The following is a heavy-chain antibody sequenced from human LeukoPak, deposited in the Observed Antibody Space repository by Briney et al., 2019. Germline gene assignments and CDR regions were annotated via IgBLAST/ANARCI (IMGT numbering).Heavy chain of an antibody. CDR3: AKHSHDGSAPYYEVQLDY. CDR1: GFTFSSYA. CDR2: ISGSGDII. D-gene: IGHD3-22*01. Sequence: GGSLRLSCAASGFTFSSYAMTWVRQAPGKGLEWGSTISGSGDIIYYANSVKGRFTISRDNSKNTVYLQMSSLRAEDTAMYYCAKHSHDGSAPYYEVQLDYWGQGTLVTVSS. V-gene: IGHV3-23*01. J-gene: IGHJ4*02.